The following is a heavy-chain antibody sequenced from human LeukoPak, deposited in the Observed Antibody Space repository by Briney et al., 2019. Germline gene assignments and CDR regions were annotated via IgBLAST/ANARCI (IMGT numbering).Heavy chain of an antibody. CDR2: IHHTGST. CDR1: GGSLSSGGYS. Sequence: SETLSLTCAVSGGSLSSGGYSWTWIRQPPGKGLEWIGYIHHTGSTYYKPSLKSRVTISVDRSKNQFSLKLTSVTAADTAVYYCASGYWFLDLWGRGTLVIVSS. CDR3: ASGYWFLDL. J-gene: IGHJ2*01. V-gene: IGHV4-30-2*01.